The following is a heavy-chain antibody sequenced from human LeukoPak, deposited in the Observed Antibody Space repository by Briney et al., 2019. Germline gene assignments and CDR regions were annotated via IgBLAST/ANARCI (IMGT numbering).Heavy chain of an antibody. V-gene: IGHV3-23*01. CDR1: GFTFSTYA. Sequence: LPGGSLRLSCAASGFTFSTYAMSWVRQAPGKGLEWVSAISDNGLSTYYADSVKGRFTISRDNAKNSLSLQMNSLRAEDTAVYYCARGSDWNHDVSFTWGQGTLVTVSS. CDR2: ISDNGLST. CDR3: ARGSDWNHDVSFT. D-gene: IGHD1-1*01. J-gene: IGHJ5*02.